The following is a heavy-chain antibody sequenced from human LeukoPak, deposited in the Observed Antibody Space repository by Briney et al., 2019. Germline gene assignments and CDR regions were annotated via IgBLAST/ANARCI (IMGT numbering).Heavy chain of an antibody. V-gene: IGHV1-18*01. CDR1: GYTLTSYG. J-gene: IGHJ3*02. D-gene: IGHD3-22*01. CDR2: ISAYNGNT. Sequence: ASVKVSCKASGYTLTSYGISWVRQAPGQGLEWMGWISAYNGNTNYAQKLQGRVTMTTETSTSTAYMELRSLRSDATAVYYCARDRGTITMIVLGGPDAFDIWGQGTIVTVSS. CDR3: ARDRGTITMIVLGGPDAFDI.